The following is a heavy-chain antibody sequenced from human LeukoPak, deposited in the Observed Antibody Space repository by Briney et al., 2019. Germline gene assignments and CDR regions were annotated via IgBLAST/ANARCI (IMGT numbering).Heavy chain of an antibody. J-gene: IGHJ2*01. CDR3: ARLRGCGGDCYLSAWYFDL. D-gene: IGHD2-21*02. Sequence: GESLKISCKEFGGSFSSYSIGWVRQMPGKGLEWLGIIYPGDSNTRYSPSFQGQVTISADKSISTAYLQWSSLKASDTAMYYCARLRGCGGDCYLSAWYFDLWGRGTLVTVSS. CDR1: GGSFSSYS. CDR2: IYPGDSNT. V-gene: IGHV5-51*01.